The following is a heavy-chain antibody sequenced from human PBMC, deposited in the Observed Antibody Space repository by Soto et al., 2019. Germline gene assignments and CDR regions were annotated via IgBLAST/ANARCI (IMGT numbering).Heavy chain of an antibody. D-gene: IGHD3-16*02. CDR1: GYSFTSYW. J-gene: IGHJ6*02. CDR2: IYPGDSDT. Sequence: YLKISCKGSGYSFTSYWIGWVRQMPGKGLEWMGIIYPGDSDTRYSPSLQGQVTISADKSISTAYLQWSSLKASDTAMYYCARQDRQDYYGMDVWGQGTTVTVSS. V-gene: IGHV5-51*01. CDR3: ARQDRQDYYGMDV.